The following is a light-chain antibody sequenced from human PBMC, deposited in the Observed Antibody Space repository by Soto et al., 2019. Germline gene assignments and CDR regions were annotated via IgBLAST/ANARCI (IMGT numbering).Light chain of an antibody. Sequence: EIVLTQSPATLSLSPGERATLSCRASQSVSSYLAWYQQKPGQAPRLLIYDASNSATGIPARFSGSGSGTDFTLTIRSLEPEDFAVYYCQQRSNWPLTFGGGTKVEIK. CDR2: DAS. J-gene: IGKJ4*01. V-gene: IGKV3-11*01. CDR3: QQRSNWPLT. CDR1: QSVSSY.